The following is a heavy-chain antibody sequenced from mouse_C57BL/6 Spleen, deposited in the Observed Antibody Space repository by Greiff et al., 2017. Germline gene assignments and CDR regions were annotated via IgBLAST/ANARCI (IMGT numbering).Heavy chain of an antibody. CDR3: AKSLLTGAYYFDY. CDR2: IWRGGST. J-gene: IGHJ2*01. Sequence: QVQLQQSGPGLVQPSQSLSITCTVSGFSLTSYGVHWVRQSPGKGLEWLGVIWRGGSTDYNAAFMSRLSITKDNSKSQVFFKMNSLQADDTAIYYCAKSLLTGAYYFDYWGQGTTLTVSS. V-gene: IGHV2-5*01. CDR1: GFSLTSYG. D-gene: IGHD4-1*01.